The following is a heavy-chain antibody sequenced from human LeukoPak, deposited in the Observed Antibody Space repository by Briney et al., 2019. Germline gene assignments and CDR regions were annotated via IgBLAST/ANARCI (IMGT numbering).Heavy chain of an antibody. V-gene: IGHV3-21*01. J-gene: IGHJ4*02. CDR2: ISSSSSYI. CDR3: ARDGGPYYYDSSGYYHY. Sequence: GGSLRLSCAASGFTFSSYSMNWVRQAPGKGLEWVSSISSSSSYIYYADSVKGRFTISRDNAKNSLYLQMNSLRAEDTAVYYCARDGGPYYYDSSGYYHYWGQGTLVTVSS. CDR1: GFTFSSYS. D-gene: IGHD3-22*01.